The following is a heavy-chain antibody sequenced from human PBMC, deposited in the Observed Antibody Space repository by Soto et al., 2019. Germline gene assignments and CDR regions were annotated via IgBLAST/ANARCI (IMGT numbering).Heavy chain of an antibody. CDR2: IGGSGGGT. Sequence: PGGSLRLSCAASGFTFTSYAMAWVRQAPGKGLEWVSTIGGSGGGTFFADSVQGRFTISRDNSKSTLYLQMNSLRADDTAVYYCAKDLSFVVGASDYWGQGTLVTVSS. V-gene: IGHV3-23*01. D-gene: IGHD1-26*01. CDR1: GFTFTSYA. CDR3: AKDLSFVVGASDY. J-gene: IGHJ4*02.